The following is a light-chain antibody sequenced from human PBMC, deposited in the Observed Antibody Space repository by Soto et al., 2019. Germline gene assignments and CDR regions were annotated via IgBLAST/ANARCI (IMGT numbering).Light chain of an antibody. CDR1: SRDVGGYNY. Sequence: QSALTQPASVSGSPGQSITISCTGTSRDVGGYNYVSWYQQHPAKAPKVMIYEVSNRPSGVSNRFSGSKSGNTASLTISGLQAEDEADYYCSSYTSSSILVFGTGTKLTVL. CDR3: SSYTSSSILV. V-gene: IGLV2-14*01. J-gene: IGLJ1*01. CDR2: EVS.